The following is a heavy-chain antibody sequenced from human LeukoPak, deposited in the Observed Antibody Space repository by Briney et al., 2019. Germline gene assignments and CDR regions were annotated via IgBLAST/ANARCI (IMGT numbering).Heavy chain of an antibody. V-gene: IGHV4-34*01. CDR2: INHSGST. CDR3: ARDDTSATRHAFDI. Sequence: SETLSLTCAVYGGSFSGYYWSWIRQPPGKGLEWIGEINHSGSTNYNPSLKGRVTISVDTSKNQFSLKLSSVTAADTAVYYCARDDTSATRHAFDIWGQGTMVTVSS. CDR1: GGSFSGYY. J-gene: IGHJ3*02. D-gene: IGHD3-22*01.